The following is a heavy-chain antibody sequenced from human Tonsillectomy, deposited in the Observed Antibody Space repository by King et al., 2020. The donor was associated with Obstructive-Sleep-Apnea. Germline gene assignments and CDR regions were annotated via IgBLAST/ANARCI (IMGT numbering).Heavy chain of an antibody. J-gene: IGHJ3*01. D-gene: IGHD2/OR15-2a*01. CDR2: IDPRDSYT. CDR3: TRHAIIASHPRDL. Sequence: QLVQSGAEMKKSGASLRISCKGSGYSFTTYWIRWVRQKPGKGLEWVGRIDPRDSYTTYSPSFQGHVTISADKSISTAYLEWSSLKASDTAMYYCTRHAIIASHPRDLWGQGTMVTVSS. CDR1: GYSFTTYW. V-gene: IGHV5-10-1*01.